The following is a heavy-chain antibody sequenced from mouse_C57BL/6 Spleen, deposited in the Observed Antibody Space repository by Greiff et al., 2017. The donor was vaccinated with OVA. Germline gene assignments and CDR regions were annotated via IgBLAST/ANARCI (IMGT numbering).Heavy chain of an antibody. D-gene: IGHD2-2*01. Sequence: EVKLMESGPGLVKPSQSLSLSCSVTGYSITSGYYWNWIRQFPGNILEWVVYISYDGSNNYNPTLKNRISITLDTSKNQFFLKLNSVTTEDSATYYCAREGYDGGYAMDYWGQGTSVTVSS. V-gene: IGHV3-6*01. CDR2: ISYDGSN. CDR1: GYSITSGYY. J-gene: IGHJ4*01. CDR3: AREGYDGGYAMDY.